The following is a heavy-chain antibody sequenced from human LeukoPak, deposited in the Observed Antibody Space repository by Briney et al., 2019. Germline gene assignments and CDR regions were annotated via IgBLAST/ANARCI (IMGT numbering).Heavy chain of an antibody. J-gene: IGHJ3*02. D-gene: IGHD4-17*01. CDR2: ISGSGAGK. CDR1: GFTFSTYA. V-gene: IGHV3-23*01. Sequence: GGSLRLSCAASGFTFSTYAMSWVRQAPGKGLGWVSSISGSGAGKFYAAPVKGRFTTSRDNSKNTLYVQMNSLRAEDTAVYYCAKAAYGDYVGALDIWGQGTMVIVSS. CDR3: AKAAYGDYVGALDI.